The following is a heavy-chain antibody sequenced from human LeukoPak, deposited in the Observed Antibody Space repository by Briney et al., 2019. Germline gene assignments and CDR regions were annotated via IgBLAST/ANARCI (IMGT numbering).Heavy chain of an antibody. Sequence: GGSLRLSCAASGFTFSIYWMTWVRQAPGKGLEWVAHINQGGSEKYYVDSVKGRFTISRDNTQDSVYLQMNGLRAEDTAVYYCARAHIYRFDYWGQGTLVTVSS. J-gene: IGHJ4*02. D-gene: IGHD1-26*01. V-gene: IGHV3-7*03. CDR2: INQGGSEK. CDR3: ARAHIYRFDY. CDR1: GFTFSIYW.